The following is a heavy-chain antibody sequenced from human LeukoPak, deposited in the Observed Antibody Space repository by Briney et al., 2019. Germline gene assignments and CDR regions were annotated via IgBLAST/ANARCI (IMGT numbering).Heavy chain of an antibody. Sequence: ASVKVSCKASGYTFTGYYMHWVRQAPGQGLEWMGWINPNSGGTNYAQKFQGWVTMTRDTSISTAYMELSRLRSDDTAVYYCARDLPLYYCGSGSNPYYYYYGMDVWGQGTTVTVSS. V-gene: IGHV1-2*04. CDR2: INPNSGGT. D-gene: IGHD3-10*01. CDR1: GYTFTGYY. CDR3: ARDLPLYYCGSGSNPYYYYYGMDV. J-gene: IGHJ6*02.